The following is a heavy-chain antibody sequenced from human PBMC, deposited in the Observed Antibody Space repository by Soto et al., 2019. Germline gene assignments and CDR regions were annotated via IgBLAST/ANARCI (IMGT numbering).Heavy chain of an antibody. D-gene: IGHD3-16*01. CDR3: ARMETFGSLNWFDP. J-gene: IGHJ5*02. V-gene: IGHV1-8*01. CDR2: MNPGSGDT. CDR1: GYSFTNND. Sequence: ASVEVSCKASGYSFTNNDVSWVRQATGQGLEWMVWMNPGSGDTGYAQKFQGRVTMTRDISIATAYMELSSLRSDDTAIYYCARMETFGSLNWFDPWGQGTLVTVSS.